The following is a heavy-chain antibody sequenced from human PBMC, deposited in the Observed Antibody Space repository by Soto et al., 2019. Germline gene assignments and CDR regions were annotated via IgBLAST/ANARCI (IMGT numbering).Heavy chain of an antibody. D-gene: IGHD3-10*02. CDR2: IYYSVST. J-gene: IGHJ4*02. V-gene: IGHV4-59*01. Sequence: SETLSLTCTVSGGSISSYYWSWIRQPPGKGLEWIGYIYYSVSTNYNPSLKSRVTISVDTSKNQFSLKLSSVTAADMSFYCCAGHRMLDYCGQGSPDTVSS. CDR3: AGHRMLDY. CDR1: GGSISSYY.